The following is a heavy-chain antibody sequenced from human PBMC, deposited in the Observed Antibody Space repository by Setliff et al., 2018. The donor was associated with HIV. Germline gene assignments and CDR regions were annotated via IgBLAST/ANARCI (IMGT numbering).Heavy chain of an antibody. J-gene: IGHJ6*03. CDR1: GFTFSRFW. D-gene: IGHD3-16*01. Sequence: LRLSCAASGFTFSRFWLIWVRQAPGKGLEWVADINQDGSDKYFVDSVRGRFTISRDNAKNSLHLQMNSLRAEDTAVYYCARLTGGPAYYMDLWGKGTTVTVSS. CDR3: ARLTGGPAYYMDL. CDR2: INQDGSDK. V-gene: IGHV3-7*03.